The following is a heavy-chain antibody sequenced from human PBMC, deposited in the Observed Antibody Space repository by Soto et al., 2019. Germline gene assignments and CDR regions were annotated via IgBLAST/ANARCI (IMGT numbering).Heavy chain of an antibody. V-gene: IGHV4-31*03. CDR3: AREGGDGVDY. D-gene: IGHD3-16*01. CDR1: GGSINSVNYY. J-gene: IGHJ4*02. Sequence: QVQLQESGPGLVKPSQTLSLTCSVSGGSINSVNYYWSWIRQHPGKGLEWIGYIYYSGSTHYNPSLKRRVTIPVGTSETQFSLKLSSVTAADTAVYYCAREGGDGVDYWGQGTLVTVSS. CDR2: IYYSGST.